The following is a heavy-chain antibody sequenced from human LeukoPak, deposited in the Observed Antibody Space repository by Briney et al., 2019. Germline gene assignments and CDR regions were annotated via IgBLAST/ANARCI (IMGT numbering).Heavy chain of an antibody. CDR2: INHSGST. V-gene: IGHV4-34*01. CDR3: ARGLRGGGSYAMDV. D-gene: IGHD2-15*01. J-gene: IGHJ6*01. CDR1: GGSFSNYY. Sequence: SETLSLTCAVYGGSFSNYYWRWIRQPPGKGLEWIGEINHSGSTKYNPSLKNRVTTSVDTSKNQFPPHLRSVTAADAAVYYCARGLRGGGSYAMDVWGQGTTVSVYS.